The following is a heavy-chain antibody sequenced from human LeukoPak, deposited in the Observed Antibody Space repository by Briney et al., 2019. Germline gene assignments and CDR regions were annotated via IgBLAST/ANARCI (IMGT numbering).Heavy chain of an antibody. V-gene: IGHV4-61*05. Sequence: SETLSLTCTVSGGSISSSSYYWGWIRQPPGKGLEWIGYILYTGSTNYNPSLKSRVTISVDTSKNQFSLKLSSVTAADTAVYYCAGGRITIFGVVIIDYMDVWGKGTTVTVSS. CDR3: AGGRITIFGVVIIDYMDV. D-gene: IGHD3-3*01. J-gene: IGHJ6*03. CDR1: GGSISSSSYY. CDR2: ILYTGST.